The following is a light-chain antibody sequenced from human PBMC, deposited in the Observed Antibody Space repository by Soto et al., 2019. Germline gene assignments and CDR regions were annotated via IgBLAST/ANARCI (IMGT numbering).Light chain of an antibody. J-gene: IGLJ3*02. CDR1: SSDFGGYNY. CDR2: EVS. Sequence: QSVLTQPPSASGSPGQSVTISCTGTSSDFGGYNYVSWYQQHPGKAPKLMIYEVSKRPSGVPDRFSGSKSGNTASLTVSGLQADDEADYYCSSYAGSNNGVFGGGTKLTVL. CDR3: SSYAGSNNGV. V-gene: IGLV2-8*01.